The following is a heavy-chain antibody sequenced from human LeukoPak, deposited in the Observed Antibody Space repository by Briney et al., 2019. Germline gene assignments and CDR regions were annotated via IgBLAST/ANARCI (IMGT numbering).Heavy chain of an antibody. D-gene: IGHD2-2*01. Sequence: PSETLSLTCAVYGGSFSGYYWSWIRQPPGKGLEWIGEINHSGSTNYNPSLKSRVTISVDTSKNQFSLKLSSVTAADTAVYYCATSSDIVAVPAATPISEYFQHWGQGTLVTVSS. CDR1: GGSFSGYY. CDR2: INHSGST. J-gene: IGHJ1*01. V-gene: IGHV4-34*01. CDR3: ATSSDIVAVPAATPISEYFQH.